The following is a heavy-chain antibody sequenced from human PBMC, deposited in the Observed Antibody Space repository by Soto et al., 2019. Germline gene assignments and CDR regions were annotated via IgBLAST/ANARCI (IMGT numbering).Heavy chain of an antibody. CDR2: ISSSSSTI. V-gene: IGHV3-48*02. CDR1: GFTFSSYS. Sequence: GGSLRLSCAASGFTFSSYSMNWVRQAPGKGLEWVSYISSSSSTIYYADSVKGRFTISRDNAKNSLYLQMNSLRDEDTAVYYCARDYYGSGSYPDPFDIWGQGTMVTVSS. CDR3: ARDYYGSGSYPDPFDI. D-gene: IGHD3-10*01. J-gene: IGHJ3*02.